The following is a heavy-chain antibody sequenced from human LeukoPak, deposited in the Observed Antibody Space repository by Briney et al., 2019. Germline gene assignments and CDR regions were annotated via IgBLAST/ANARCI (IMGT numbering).Heavy chain of an antibody. Sequence: PSETLSLTCAVYGGSFSGYYWSWIRQPPGKGLEWIGEINHSGSTNYNPSLKSRVTISVDTSKNQFSLKLSSVTAADTAVYYCARGEHAGLKYYDYVWGSYRYDYWGQGTLVTVSS. D-gene: IGHD3-16*02. CDR1: GGSFSGYY. J-gene: IGHJ4*02. CDR2: INHSGST. CDR3: ARGEHAGLKYYDYVWGSYRYDY. V-gene: IGHV4-34*01.